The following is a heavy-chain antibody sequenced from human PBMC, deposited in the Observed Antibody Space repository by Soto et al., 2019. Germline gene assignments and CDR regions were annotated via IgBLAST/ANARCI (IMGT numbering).Heavy chain of an antibody. D-gene: IGHD3-16*01. CDR2: MDQDGSET. V-gene: IGHV3-7*01. Sequence: EVQLVDSGGGLVQPGGSLRLSCAASGFTFSTYWMTWVRQPPGKGLEWVANMDQDGSETYYVDSVRGRFTVSRDNAKNSLYLQMNILRVEDTAVYYCVCGGNFFIYWGQGTLVTVSP. CDR1: GFTFSTYW. CDR3: VCGGNFFIY. J-gene: IGHJ4*02.